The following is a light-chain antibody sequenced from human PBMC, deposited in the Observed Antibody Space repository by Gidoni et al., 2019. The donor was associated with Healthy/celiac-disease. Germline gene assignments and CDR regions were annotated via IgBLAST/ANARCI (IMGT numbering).Light chain of an antibody. CDR2: GAS. CDR3: QQYGSSFWT. CDR1: QSVSSSY. J-gene: IGKJ1*01. V-gene: IGKV3-20*01. Sequence: EIVLKQSPGTLSLSPGERATLSCMASQSVSSSYLGWYQQKPGQAPRLLIYGASSRATGIPDRFSGSGSGTDFTLTISRLEPEDFAVYYCQQYGSSFWTFGKGTKVEIK.